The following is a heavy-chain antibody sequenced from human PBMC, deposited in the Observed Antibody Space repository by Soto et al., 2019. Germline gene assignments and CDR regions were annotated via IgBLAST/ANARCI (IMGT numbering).Heavy chain of an antibody. D-gene: IGHD1-26*01. CDR1: GYTFTSYD. CDR3: AGGPAEGEGATYY. V-gene: IGHV1-8*01. Sequence: QVQLVQSGAEVKKPGASVKVSCKASGYTFTSYDINWVRQATGQGLEWMGWMNPDSGNTGYAQKFQGGVTRTRDSSMRTAYMELSSLRPEDTAVYYCAGGPAEGEGATYYWGQGTLVTVSS. CDR2: MNPDSGNT. J-gene: IGHJ4*02.